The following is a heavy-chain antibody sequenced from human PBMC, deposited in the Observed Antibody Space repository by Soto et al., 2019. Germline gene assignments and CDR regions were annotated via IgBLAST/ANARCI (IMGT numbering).Heavy chain of an antibody. CDR2: ITVVTGNT. D-gene: IGHD2-21*01. V-gene: IGHV3-48*02. Sequence: GGSLRLSCEASGFSMSGYSMCWVRQSAGKGLEWLAYITVVTGNTRYADSVKGRFTISADRGRNSVFLQLNSLRDEDTAVYYCVRDRDLGGDMAXGDFWGQGTLVTVSS. J-gene: IGHJ4*01. CDR3: VRDRDLGGDMAXGDF. CDR1: GFSMSGYS.